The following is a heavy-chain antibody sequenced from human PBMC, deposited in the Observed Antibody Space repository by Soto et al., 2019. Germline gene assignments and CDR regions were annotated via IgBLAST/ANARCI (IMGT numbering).Heavy chain of an antibody. D-gene: IGHD2-15*01. CDR1: GYTFTDYY. V-gene: IGHV1-2*02. J-gene: IGHJ4*02. CDR3: ARSGNPNFAY. CDR2: INPNSGGT. Sequence: QVQLVQSGAEVKKPGASVKVSCKPSGYTFTDYYIHWVRQAPGQGLEWMGWINPNSGGTNYAQKCQGRVTMTRDTSISTADVDLSRRTSDDTAVYYCARSGNPNFAYWGQGTLVTVSS.